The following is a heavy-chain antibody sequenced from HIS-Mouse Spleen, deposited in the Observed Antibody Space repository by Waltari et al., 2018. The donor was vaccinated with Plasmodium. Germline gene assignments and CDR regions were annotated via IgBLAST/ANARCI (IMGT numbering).Heavy chain of an antibody. Sequence: EVQLVESGGGLVQRGGSLRLSCAASGFTFSSYDMHWVRQATGKGLEWVSAIGTAGDTYYPGSVKGRFTISRENAKNSLYLQMNSLRAGDTAVYYCARGRWNHAFDIWGQGTMVTVSS. CDR2: IGTAGDT. J-gene: IGHJ3*02. D-gene: IGHD1-1*01. CDR1: GFTFSSYD. V-gene: IGHV3-13*01. CDR3: ARGRWNHAFDI.